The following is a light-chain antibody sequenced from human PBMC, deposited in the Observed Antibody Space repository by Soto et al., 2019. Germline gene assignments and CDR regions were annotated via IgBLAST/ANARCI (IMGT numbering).Light chain of an antibody. Sequence: QPVLTQSPSASASLGASVKLTCTLSSRHSSDAIAWHQHQAERGPRFLMKVNSDGSHTKGDGIPYRFSGSSSGAERYLTISRLQSEDEADYYCQTWGTGIQVFGGGTKLTVL. J-gene: IGLJ2*01. V-gene: IGLV4-69*02. CDR3: QTWGTGIQV. CDR2: VNSDGSH. CDR1: SRHSSDA.